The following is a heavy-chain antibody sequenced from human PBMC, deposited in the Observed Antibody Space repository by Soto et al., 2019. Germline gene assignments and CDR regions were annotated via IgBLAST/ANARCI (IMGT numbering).Heavy chain of an antibody. CDR3: ARRYGVYFDY. Sequence: SEILSLTCTVSGGSISSYYWSWIRQPPGKGLEWIGYIYYSGSTNYNPSLKSRVTISVDTSKNQFSLKLSSVTAADTAVYYCARRYGVYFDYWGQGTLVTVSS. D-gene: IGHD4-17*01. J-gene: IGHJ4*02. CDR2: IYYSGST. CDR1: GGSISSYY. V-gene: IGHV4-59*08.